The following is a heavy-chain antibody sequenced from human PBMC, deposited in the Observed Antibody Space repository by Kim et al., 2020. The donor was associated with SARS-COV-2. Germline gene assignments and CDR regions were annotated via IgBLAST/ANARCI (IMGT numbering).Heavy chain of an antibody. CDR1: GFTFSSYT. J-gene: IGHJ3*02. CDR2: IISSGGAT. V-gene: IGHV3-23*01. D-gene: IGHD1-20*01. Sequence: GGSLRLSCAASGFTFSSYTMSWVRQAPGKGLEWVSDIISSGGATYYADSVKGRFTISRDNSKSTLYLQMNSLRAEDTAVYYCAKDGGITGTKDSFDIWGQGTMVTVSS. CDR3: AKDGGITGTKDSFDI.